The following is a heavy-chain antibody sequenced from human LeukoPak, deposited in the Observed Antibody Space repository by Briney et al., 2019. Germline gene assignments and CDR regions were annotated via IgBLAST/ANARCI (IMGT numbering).Heavy chain of an antibody. J-gene: IGHJ4*02. D-gene: IGHD6-19*01. Sequence: ASVKVSCKASGYTFTSYAMHWVRQAPGQRLEWMGWINAGNGNTKYSQKFQGRVTITRDTSASTAYMELSSLRSEDTAVYYCARDLSAVAGHLLDYWGQGTLVTVSS. CDR1: GYTFTSYA. CDR3: ARDLSAVAGHLLDY. V-gene: IGHV1-3*01. CDR2: INAGNGNT.